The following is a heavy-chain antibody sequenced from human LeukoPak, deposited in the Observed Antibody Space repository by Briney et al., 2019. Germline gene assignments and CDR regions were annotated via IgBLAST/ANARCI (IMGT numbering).Heavy chain of an antibody. D-gene: IGHD3-3*01. CDR1: GGTFSSYA. Sequence: GASVKVSCKASGGTFSSYAISWVRQAPGQGLEWMGRIIPILGIANYAQKFQGRVTITADKSTSTAYMELSSLRSEDTAVYYCARGETKYYDFWSGYTGNWFDPWGQGTLVTVSS. V-gene: IGHV1-69*04. CDR3: ARGETKYYDFWSGYTGNWFDP. J-gene: IGHJ5*02. CDR2: IIPILGIA.